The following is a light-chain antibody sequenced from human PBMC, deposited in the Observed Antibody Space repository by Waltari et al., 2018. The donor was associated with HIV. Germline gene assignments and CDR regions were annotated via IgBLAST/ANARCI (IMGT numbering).Light chain of an antibody. J-gene: IGLJ2*01. CDR2: EVT. V-gene: IGLV2-14*01. CDR3: SSYTITTAIV. Sequence: QSALTQPASVSGSPGQSITISCTGTNSDVGAYNYVSWYQQHPGKAPKLLIYEVTNRPPGISNRFSGSKSGNTASMTISGLQPEDEADYYCSSYTITTAIVFGGGTKLIVL. CDR1: NSDVGAYNY.